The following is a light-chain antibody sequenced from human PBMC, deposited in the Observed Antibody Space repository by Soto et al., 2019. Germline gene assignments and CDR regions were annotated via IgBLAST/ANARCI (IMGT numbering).Light chain of an antibody. J-gene: IGKJ1*01. V-gene: IGKV2-30*01. CDR1: QSLVYSDGKTY. CDR2: KVS. Sequence: DAVMTQSPLSLPVTLGQPASISCRSSQSLVYSDGKTYLNWFQQRPGQSPRRLIYKVSNRDSGVPDRFSGSGSGSDFPLEISRVEAEDVGISYCMQGSCWPWTFGQGTKVGIK. CDR3: MQGSCWPWT.